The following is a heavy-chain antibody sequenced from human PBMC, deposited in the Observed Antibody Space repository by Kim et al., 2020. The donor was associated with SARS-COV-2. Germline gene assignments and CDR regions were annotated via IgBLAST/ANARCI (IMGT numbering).Heavy chain of an antibody. V-gene: IGHV4-39*01. D-gene: IGHD2-21*01. CDR3: ARHGGGGGGDCYWLDY. J-gene: IGHJ4*02. Sequence: LKSRVPISVNTSKNQFSLKLSSVTAADTAVYYWARHGGGGGGDCYWLDYWGQGTLVTVSS.